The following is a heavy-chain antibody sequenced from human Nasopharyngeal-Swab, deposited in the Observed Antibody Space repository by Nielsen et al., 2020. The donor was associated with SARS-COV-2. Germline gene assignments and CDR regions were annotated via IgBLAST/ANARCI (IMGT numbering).Heavy chain of an antibody. V-gene: IGHV3-9*01. CDR3: AKGRSGWSYYGMDV. J-gene: IGHJ6*02. Sequence: WIRQPPGKGLEWVSGISWNSGSIGYADSVKGRFTLSRDNAKNSLYLQMNSLRAEDTALYYCAKGRSGWSYYGMDVWGQGTTVTVS. D-gene: IGHD6-19*01. CDR2: ISWNSGSI.